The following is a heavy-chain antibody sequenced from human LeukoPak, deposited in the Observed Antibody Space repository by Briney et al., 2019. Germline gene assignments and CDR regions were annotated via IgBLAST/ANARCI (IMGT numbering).Heavy chain of an antibody. CDR1: GFTFSDYY. CDR2: ISSSGSTI. Sequence: GGSLRLSCAASGFTFSDYYMSWIRQAPGKGLEGVSYISSSGSTIYYADSVKGRFTISRDNAKNSLYLQMNSLRAEDTAVYYCARVPGCSSTSCYTGIWFDPWGQGTLVTVSS. CDR3: ARVPGCSSTSCYTGIWFDP. D-gene: IGHD2-2*02. J-gene: IGHJ5*02. V-gene: IGHV3-11*01.